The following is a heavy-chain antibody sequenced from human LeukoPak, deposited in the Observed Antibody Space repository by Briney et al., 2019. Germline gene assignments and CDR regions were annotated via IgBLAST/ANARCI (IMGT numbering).Heavy chain of an antibody. CDR2: ISNDGSNN. J-gene: IGHJ4*02. CDR3: AKVNRINSFYGSFHS. Sequence: GGSLRLSCAASGFSFSNYGIHWVRQPPGKGLEWVAVISNDGSNNYYSDSVKGRFTISRDNSNNKMYLQMNTLRVEDSAVYYCAKVNRINSFYGSFHSWGQGTLVTVSS. V-gene: IGHV3-30*18. CDR1: GFSFSNYG. D-gene: IGHD5-18*01.